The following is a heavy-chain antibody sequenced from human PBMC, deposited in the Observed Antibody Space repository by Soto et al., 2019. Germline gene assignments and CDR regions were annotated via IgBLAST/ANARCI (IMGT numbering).Heavy chain of an antibody. V-gene: IGHV1-69*13. CDR2: IIPIFGTA. CDR1: GGTFSSYA. CDR3: ARDYYDSSGPRAYYYYGMDD. Sequence: SVKVSCKASGGTFSSYAISWVRQAPGQGLEWMGGIIPIFGTANYAQKFQGRVTITADESTSTAYMELSSLRSEDTAVYYCARDYYDSSGPRAYYYYGMDDWGQGTTVTASS. J-gene: IGHJ6*02. D-gene: IGHD3-22*01.